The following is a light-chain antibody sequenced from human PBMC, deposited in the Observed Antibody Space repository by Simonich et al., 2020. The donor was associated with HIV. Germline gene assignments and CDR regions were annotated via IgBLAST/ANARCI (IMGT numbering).Light chain of an antibody. J-gene: IGKJ1*01. V-gene: IGKV1-5*03. CDR3: QQYNSYLWT. CDR2: KAS. Sequence: DIQMTQSPSSLSASVGDRVTITCRANQGISNSLAWYQQKPGKAPKLLIYKASSLESGVPSRFSGSGSGTEFTLTISSLQPDDFATYYCQQYNSYLWTFGQGTKVEIK. CDR1: QGISNS.